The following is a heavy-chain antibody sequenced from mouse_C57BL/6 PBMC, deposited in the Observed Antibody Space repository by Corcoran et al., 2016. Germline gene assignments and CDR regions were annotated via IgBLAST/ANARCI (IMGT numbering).Heavy chain of an antibody. V-gene: IGHV9-3*01. D-gene: IGHD3-3*01. CDR2: INTYSGVP. CDR3: ARLGSNYVDY. J-gene: IGHJ2*01. Sequence: QIQLVQSGPELKKPGETVKISCKASGYTFTTYGMSWVKQAPGKGLKWMGWINTYSGVPTYADDFKGRFAFSLKTSASTAYLQINNLKNEDTATYFCARLGSNYVDYWGQGTTLTVSS. CDR1: GYTFTTYG.